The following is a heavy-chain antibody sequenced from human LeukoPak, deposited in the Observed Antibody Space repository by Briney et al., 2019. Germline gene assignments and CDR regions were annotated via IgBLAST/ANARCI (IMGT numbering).Heavy chain of an antibody. CDR1: GFTFSTYG. Sequence: GKSLRLSCAASGFTFSTYGMHWVRQAPGKGLEWVAVISYDGSNKNYADSMKGRFTISRDNSRNTLDLQMNSLRPEDTAVYYCAKSGYQLLAGNWFDPWDQGTPVTVSS. CDR3: AKSGYQLLAGNWFDP. J-gene: IGHJ5*02. D-gene: IGHD2-2*01. V-gene: IGHV3-30*18. CDR2: ISYDGSNK.